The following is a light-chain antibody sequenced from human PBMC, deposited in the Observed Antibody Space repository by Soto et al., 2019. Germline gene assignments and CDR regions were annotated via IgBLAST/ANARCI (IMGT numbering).Light chain of an antibody. CDR3: QAWDSNTGVV. Sequence: SYELTQPPSVSVSPGQTASITCSGDKLGDKYAHWYQQKPGQSPVLVIYQNNKRPSGIPERFSGSNSGNTATLTISGTQAMDEADYYCQAWDSNTGVVFGGGTKLTI. V-gene: IGLV3-1*01. CDR2: QNN. J-gene: IGLJ2*01. CDR1: KLGDKY.